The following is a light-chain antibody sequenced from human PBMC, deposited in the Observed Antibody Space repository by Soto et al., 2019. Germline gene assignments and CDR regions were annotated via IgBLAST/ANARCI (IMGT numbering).Light chain of an antibody. J-gene: IGKJ1*01. V-gene: IGKV3-20*01. CDR3: QQYGSSPRT. CDR2: GAS. CDR1: QCVSSSY. Sequence: EIVLTQSPGTLSLSPGERATLSCRASQCVSSSYLAWYQQKPGQAPRLLIYGASSRATCIPDRFSGSGSGTDFTLTNSRLEPEDFAVYYCQQYGSSPRTFGQGTKVEIK.